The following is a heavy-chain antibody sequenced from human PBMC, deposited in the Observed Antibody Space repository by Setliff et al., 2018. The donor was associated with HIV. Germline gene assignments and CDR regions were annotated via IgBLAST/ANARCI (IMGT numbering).Heavy chain of an antibody. Sequence: GESLKISCTASGYSFDSYWIGWVRQVPGKGLEWLGIVYPLDSDTKYSPPLRGPFTISADKSTNTAFLQWSSLRASDSAIYYCARHRVGVTPSSEYYFNFWGQGTQVTVSS. CDR1: GYSFDSYW. CDR3: ARHRVGVTPSSEYYFNF. D-gene: IGHD1-26*01. J-gene: IGHJ4*02. V-gene: IGHV5-51*01. CDR2: VYPLDSDT.